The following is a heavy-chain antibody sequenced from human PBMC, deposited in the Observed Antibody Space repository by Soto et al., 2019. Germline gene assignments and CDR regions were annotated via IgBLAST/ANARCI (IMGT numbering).Heavy chain of an antibody. D-gene: IGHD1-26*01. J-gene: IGHJ4*02. Sequence: PSETLSLTCAVYGGSFSGYYWSWIRQPPGKGLEWIGEINHSGSTNYNPSLKSRVTISVDTSKNQFSLKLSSVTAADTAVYYCARVVSGSYLFDYWGQGTLVTV. CDR2: INHSGST. CDR3: ARVVSGSYLFDY. CDR1: GGSFSGYY. V-gene: IGHV4-34*01.